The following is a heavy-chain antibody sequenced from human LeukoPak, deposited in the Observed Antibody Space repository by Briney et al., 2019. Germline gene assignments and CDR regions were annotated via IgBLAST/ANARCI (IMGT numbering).Heavy chain of an antibody. Sequence: ASVKVSCKASGYTFTSYDINWVRQAAGQGPEWMGWMNPNSGNTGYAQKFQGRVTMTRNNSISTAYMELSSLRSEDTAVYYCARRGLAMAEFYYYYYMDVWGKGTTFTISS. D-gene: IGHD5-18*01. CDR1: GYTFTSYD. CDR2: MNPNSGNT. V-gene: IGHV1-8*01. J-gene: IGHJ6*03. CDR3: ARRGLAMAEFYYYYYMDV.